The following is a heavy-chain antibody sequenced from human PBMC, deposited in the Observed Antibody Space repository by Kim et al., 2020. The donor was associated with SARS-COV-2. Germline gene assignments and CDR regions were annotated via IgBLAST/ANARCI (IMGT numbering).Heavy chain of an antibody. D-gene: IGHD3-10*01. Sequence: ASVKVSCKASGYTFTSYGISWVRQAPGQGLEWMGWISAYNGNTNYAQKLQGRVTMTTDTSTSTSYMELRSLRSDDTAVYYCARDRGHSAPQPNYYYYGMDVWGQGTTVTVSS. V-gene: IGHV1-18*04. CDR2: ISAYNGNT. CDR3: ARDRGHSAPQPNYYYYGMDV. J-gene: IGHJ6*02. CDR1: GYTFTSYG.